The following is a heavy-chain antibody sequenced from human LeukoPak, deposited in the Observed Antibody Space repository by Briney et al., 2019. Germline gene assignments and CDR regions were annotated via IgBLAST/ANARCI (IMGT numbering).Heavy chain of an antibody. J-gene: IGHJ4*02. V-gene: IGHV1-69*06. Sequence: RASVKVSCKASGGTFSSYAISWVRQAPGQGLEWMGGIIPIFGTANYAQKFQGRVTITADKSTSTAYMELSSLRSEDTAVYYCARENGSPGYFDYWGQGTLVTVSS. CDR1: GGTFSSYA. D-gene: IGHD1-1*01. CDR3: ARENGSPGYFDY. CDR2: IIPIFGTA.